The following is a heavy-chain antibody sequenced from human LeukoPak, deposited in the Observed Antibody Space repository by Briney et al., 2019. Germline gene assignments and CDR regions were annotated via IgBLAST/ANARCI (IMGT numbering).Heavy chain of an antibody. CDR1: GGSISSYY. V-gene: IGHV4-59*12. CDR2: IYYSGST. D-gene: IGHD3-10*01. Sequence: PSETLSLTCTVSGGSISSYYWSWIRQPPGKGLEWIGYIYYSGSTNYNPSLKSRVTISVDTSKNQFSLKLSSVTAADTAVYYCARERQRGVYYYYGMDVWGQGTTVTVSS. CDR3: ARERQRGVYYYYGMDV. J-gene: IGHJ6*02.